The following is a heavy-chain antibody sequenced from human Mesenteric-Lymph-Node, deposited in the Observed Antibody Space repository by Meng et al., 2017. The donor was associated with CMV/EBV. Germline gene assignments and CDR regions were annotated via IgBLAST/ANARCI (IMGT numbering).Heavy chain of an antibody. CDR1: GYTFTGYY. J-gene: IGHJ4*02. Sequence: GSCRAAGYTFTGYYIHWVRQAPGQGLEWMGWLNPNTGDTYYVQQFQGRVTMTGDTSIGTAYMELSSLRSDDTAVYYCARDKLGMADYWGQGTLVTVSS. CDR2: LNPNTGDT. CDR3: ARDKLGMADY. D-gene: IGHD7-27*01. V-gene: IGHV1-2*02.